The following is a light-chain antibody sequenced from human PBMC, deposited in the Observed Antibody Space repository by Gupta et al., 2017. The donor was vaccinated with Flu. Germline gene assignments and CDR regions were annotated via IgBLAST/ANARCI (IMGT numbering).Light chain of an antibody. V-gene: IGLV3-1*01. Sequence: PGATASIACSGDKWGDKFCSWYQQQPAQALVLVIYQHTKRPTKIPGRFSGSTSGNTATLTISGAQTIDEADYYCQAWDSDTAIFGGGTKLTVL. CDR1: KWGDKF. J-gene: IGLJ2*01. CDR2: QHT. CDR3: QAWDSDTAI.